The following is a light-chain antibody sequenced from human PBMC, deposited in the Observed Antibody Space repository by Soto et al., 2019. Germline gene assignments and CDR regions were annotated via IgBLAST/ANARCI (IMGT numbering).Light chain of an antibody. J-gene: IGKJ1*01. V-gene: IGKV1-5*03. CDR1: QTISSW. CDR3: QQYNIYSEA. Sequence: DIQITTSPFSRSASVGDRVTITCRASQTISSWLAWYQQKPGKAPKLLIYKASTLKSGVPSRFSGSGSGTEFTLTISSLQPDDFATYYCQQYNIYSEAFGQGTNVDIK. CDR2: KAS.